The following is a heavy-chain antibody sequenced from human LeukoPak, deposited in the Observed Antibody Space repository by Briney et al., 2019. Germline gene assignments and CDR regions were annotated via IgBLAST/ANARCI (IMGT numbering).Heavy chain of an antibody. CDR1: GFTFSGSA. D-gene: IGHD2-15*01. CDR3: TRRDCSGGSCYLDY. Sequence: GGSLKLSCAASGFTFSGSAMHWVRQASGKGLEWVGRIRSKANSYATAYAASVKGRFTISRDDSKNTAYLQMNSLRTEDTAVYYCTRRDCSGGSCYLDYWGQGALVTVSS. V-gene: IGHV3-73*01. J-gene: IGHJ4*02. CDR2: IRSKANSYAT.